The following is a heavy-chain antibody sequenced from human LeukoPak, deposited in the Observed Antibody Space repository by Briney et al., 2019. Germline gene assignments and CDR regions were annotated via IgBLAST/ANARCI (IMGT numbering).Heavy chain of an antibody. CDR1: GFTFSNDV. V-gene: IGHV3-23*01. J-gene: IGHJ4*02. CDR2: ITSGGST. CDR3: ARPVTATDRFYFFDS. Sequence: GGSLRLSCKASGFTFSNDVMRWVRQAPGKGLEWISSITSGGSTYYADSVKGRFTISRDNSENTLYLQMNSLRAEDTAVYYCARPVTATDRFYFFDSWGQGTLVTVSS. D-gene: IGHD2-15*01.